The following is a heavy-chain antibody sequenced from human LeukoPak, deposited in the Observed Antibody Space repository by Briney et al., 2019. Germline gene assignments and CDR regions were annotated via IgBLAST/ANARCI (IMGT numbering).Heavy chain of an antibody. CDR2: IYYSGST. CDR3: ARVLYDSSGYYFAY. J-gene: IGHJ4*02. V-gene: IGHV4-61*01. CDR1: GGSVSSGSNY. D-gene: IGHD3-22*01. Sequence: SETLSLTCTVSGGSVSSGSNYWSWIRQPPGKGLEWIGYIYYSGSTNYNPSLKSRVTISVDTSKNQFSLKLSSVTAADTAVYYCARVLYDSSGYYFAYWGQGTLVTVSS.